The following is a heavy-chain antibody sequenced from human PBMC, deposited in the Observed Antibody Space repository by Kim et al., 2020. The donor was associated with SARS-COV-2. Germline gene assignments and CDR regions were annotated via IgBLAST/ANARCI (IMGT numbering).Heavy chain of an antibody. Sequence: SEKGRFTISRANSKNTLYLQMNSLRAEDTAVYYCAREGKIVVVIMSGMDVWGQGTTVTVSS. J-gene: IGHJ6*02. D-gene: IGHD3-22*01. V-gene: IGHV3-30*01. CDR3: AREGKIVVVIMSGMDV.